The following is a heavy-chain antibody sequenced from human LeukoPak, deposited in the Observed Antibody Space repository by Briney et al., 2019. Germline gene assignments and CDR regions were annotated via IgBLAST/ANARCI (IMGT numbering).Heavy chain of an antibody. CDR3: ARWYNSLDV. J-gene: IGHJ6*02. CDR2: ITSNGGST. Sequence: GGSLRLSCAASGFTFRNSAMHWVRQAPGRGLEYVSGITSNGGSTYYSKSVKGRFTISRDNSKNTLYLQMGSLRVDDMAIYYCARWYNSLDVWGRGTTVTVSS. CDR1: GFTFRNSA. V-gene: IGHV3-64*01. D-gene: IGHD1-1*01.